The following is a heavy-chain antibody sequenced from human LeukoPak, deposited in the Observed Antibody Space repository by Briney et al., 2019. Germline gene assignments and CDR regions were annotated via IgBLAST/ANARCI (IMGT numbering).Heavy chain of an antibody. CDR1: GGSISSGGYY. D-gene: IGHD4-17*01. V-gene: IGHV4-31*03. CDR2: IYYSGST. CDR3: ARANDYGTQGYYYGMDV. Sequence: SETLSLTCTVSGGSISSGGYYWSWIRQHPGKGLEWIGYIYYSGSTYYNPSLKSRVTISVDTSKNQFSLKLSSVTAADTAVFYCARANDYGTQGYYYGMDVWGQGSTVPVSS. J-gene: IGHJ6*02.